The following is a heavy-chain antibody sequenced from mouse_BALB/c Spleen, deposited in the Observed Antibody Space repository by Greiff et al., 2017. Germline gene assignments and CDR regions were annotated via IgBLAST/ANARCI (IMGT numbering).Heavy chain of an antibody. V-gene: IGHV5-17*02. CDR1: GFTFSSFG. Sequence: EVKLVESGGGLVQPGGSRKLSCAASGFTFSSFGMHWVRQAPEKGLEWVAYISSGSSTIYYADTVKGRFTISRDNPKNTLFLQMTSLRSEDTAMYYCARSYYDYDDYYCDDWGQGTTLTVSS. J-gene: IGHJ2*01. D-gene: IGHD2-4*01. CDR2: ISSGSSTI. CDR3: ARSYYDYDDYYCDD.